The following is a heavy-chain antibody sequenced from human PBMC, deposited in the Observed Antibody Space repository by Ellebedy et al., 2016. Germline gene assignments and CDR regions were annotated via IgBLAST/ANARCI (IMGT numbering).Heavy chain of an antibody. D-gene: IGHD6-6*01. CDR1: GFTFSSYA. V-gene: IGHV3-23*01. J-gene: IGHJ4*02. CDR2: IRGIGDKT. Sequence: GGSLRLXXAASGFTFSSYAMSWVRQAPGKGLEWVSTIRGIGDKTYYADSVKGRFSVFRDNSKNTLYLQMNGLRADDTAVYYCAHDWDTDSSGDYWGQGTLVTVSS. CDR3: AHDWDTDSSGDY.